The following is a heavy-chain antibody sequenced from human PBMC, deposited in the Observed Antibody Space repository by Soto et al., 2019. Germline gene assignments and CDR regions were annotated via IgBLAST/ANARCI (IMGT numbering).Heavy chain of an antibody. CDR2: IYHSGST. J-gene: IGHJ4*02. CDR1: GYSISSGYY. CDR3: ARLKGGEMYGDYVAD. D-gene: IGHD4-17*01. Sequence: SETLSLTCAVSGYSISSGYYWGWIRQPPGRGLEWIGHIYHSGSTYYNPSLKSRVIISEDTSKNQFSLNLKSVTAADTAVYYCARLKGGEMYGDYVADWGQGTLVTVSS. V-gene: IGHV4-38-2*01.